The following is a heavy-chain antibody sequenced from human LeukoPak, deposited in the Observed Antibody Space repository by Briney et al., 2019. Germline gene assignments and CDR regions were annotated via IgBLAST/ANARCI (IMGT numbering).Heavy chain of an antibody. D-gene: IGHD6-19*01. J-gene: IGHJ4*02. CDR1: GYTFTSYG. CDR2: ISAYSGNT. V-gene: IGHV1-18*01. CDR3: ARHRLEYSSESPEYYFDY. Sequence: ASVKVSCKASGYTFTSYGISWVRQAPGQGLEWMGWISAYSGNTNYAQKLQGRVTMTTDTSTSTAYMELRSLRSDDTAVYYCARHRLEYSSESPEYYFDYWGQGTLVTVSS.